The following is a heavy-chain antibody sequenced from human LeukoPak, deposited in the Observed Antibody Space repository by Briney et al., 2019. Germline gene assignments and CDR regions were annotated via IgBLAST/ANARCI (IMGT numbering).Heavy chain of an antibody. CDR3: ARSNLLWFGEAASGFDP. CDR2: IYYSGST. CDR1: GGSISSYY. V-gene: IGHV4-59*01. J-gene: IGHJ5*02. Sequence: SETLSLTCTVSGGSISSYYWSWLRQPPGKGLEWIGYIYYSGSTNYNPSLKSRVTITLDTYKKQFSLNLSSVTAADTGVYYCARSNLLWFGEAASGFDPWGQGTLVTVS. D-gene: IGHD3-10*01.